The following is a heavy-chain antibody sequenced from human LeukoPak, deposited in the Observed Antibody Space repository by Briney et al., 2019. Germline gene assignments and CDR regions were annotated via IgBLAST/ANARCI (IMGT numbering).Heavy chain of an antibody. CDR2: INAGNGNT. V-gene: IGHV1-3*01. D-gene: IGHD6-19*01. Sequence: ASVKVSYKASGYTFTSYAMHWVRQAPGQRLEWMGWINAGNGNTKYSQKFQGRVTITRDTSASTAYMELSSLRSEDTAVYYCARDGAVAGYFDYWGEGSLVTVSS. CDR1: GYTFTSYA. CDR3: ARDGAVAGYFDY. J-gene: IGHJ4*02.